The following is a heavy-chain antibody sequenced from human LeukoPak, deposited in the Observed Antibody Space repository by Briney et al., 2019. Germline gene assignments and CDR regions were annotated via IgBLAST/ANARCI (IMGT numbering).Heavy chain of an antibody. J-gene: IGHJ6*02. Sequence: PGGSLRLSCAASGFTFSSYGMHWVRQAPGKGLGWVAVISYDGSNKYYADSVKGRFTISRDNSKNTLYLQMNSLRAEDTAVYYCAKVLSSGWMIYYYYGMDVWGQGTTVTVSS. CDR1: GFTFSSYG. CDR3: AKVLSSGWMIYYYYGMDV. V-gene: IGHV3-30*18. CDR2: ISYDGSNK. D-gene: IGHD6-19*01.